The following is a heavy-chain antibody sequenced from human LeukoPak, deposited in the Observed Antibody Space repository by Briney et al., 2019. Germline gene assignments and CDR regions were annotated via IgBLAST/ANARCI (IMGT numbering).Heavy chain of an antibody. J-gene: IGHJ4*02. CDR3: ARVIYDYVWGSYRLFDY. CDR1: GGTFSSYA. D-gene: IGHD3-16*02. Sequence: SVKVSCKASGGTFSSYAISWVRQAPGQGLEWMGGIIPIFGTANYAQKFQGRVTITADESTSTAYMELSSLRSEDTAVYYCARVIYDYVWGSYRLFDYWGQGTLVTVSS. V-gene: IGHV1-69*01. CDR2: IIPIFGTA.